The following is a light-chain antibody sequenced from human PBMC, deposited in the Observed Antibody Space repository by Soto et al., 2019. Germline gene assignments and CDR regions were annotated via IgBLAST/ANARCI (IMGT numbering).Light chain of an antibody. Sequence: DIQMTQSPSSLSASVVDRVTVTCRASQGIASYLAWYQQKPGKVPKLLIYAASTLQPGVPSRFSGSGSGTDFTLTISSLQPEDVATYYCQKYDSAPSLTFGGGTKVEIK. CDR3: QKYDSAPSLT. J-gene: IGKJ4*01. CDR2: AAS. V-gene: IGKV1-27*01. CDR1: QGIASY.